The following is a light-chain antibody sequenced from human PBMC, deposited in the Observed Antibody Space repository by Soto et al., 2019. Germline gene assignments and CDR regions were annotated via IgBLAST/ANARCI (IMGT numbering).Light chain of an antibody. V-gene: IGLV1-44*01. CDR3: ASWDDSLSGVV. J-gene: IGLJ2*01. CDR2: INN. Sequence: QSVLTQPPSASGTPGQRVTISCSGSSSNIGSTTVNWYQQFPGTAPKLLIYINNQRPSGVLDRFSGSKSGTSASLAISGLQSEDEADYYCASWDDSLSGVVFGGGTKLTVL. CDR1: SSNIGSTT.